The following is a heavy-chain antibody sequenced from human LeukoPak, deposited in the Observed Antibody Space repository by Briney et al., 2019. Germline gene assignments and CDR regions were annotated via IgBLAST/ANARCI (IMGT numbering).Heavy chain of an antibody. CDR1: GGSISSYY. CDR3: ARSGYSYGADAVDI. V-gene: IGHV4-59*01. D-gene: IGHD5-18*01. J-gene: IGHJ3*02. Sequence: SETLSLTCAVYGGSISSYYWSWIRQPPGKGLEWIGYVYYSGSTNYNPSLKSRVTISVDTSKKQFSLKLSSVTAADTAVYYCARSGYSYGADAVDIWGQGTMVTVSS. CDR2: VYYSGST.